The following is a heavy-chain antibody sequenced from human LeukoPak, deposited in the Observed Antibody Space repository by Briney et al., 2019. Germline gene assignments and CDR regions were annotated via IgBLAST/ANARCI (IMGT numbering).Heavy chain of an antibody. V-gene: IGHV4-4*09. CDR1: GGSISSYH. CDR3: ARHGGGSYSEAWFDP. D-gene: IGHD1-26*01. Sequence: SETLSLTCTVSGGSISSYHWSWIRQPPGKGLEWIGYIYTSGSTNYNPSLKSRVTISVDTSKNQFSLKLSSVTAADTAVYYCARHGGGSYSEAWFDPWGQGTLVTVSS. CDR2: IYTSGST. J-gene: IGHJ5*02.